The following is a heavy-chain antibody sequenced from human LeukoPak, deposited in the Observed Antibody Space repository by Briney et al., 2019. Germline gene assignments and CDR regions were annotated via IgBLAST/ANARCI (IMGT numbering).Heavy chain of an antibody. CDR3: ARDTIGHYYYYMDV. CDR2: IIPIFGTA. CDR1: GGTFSSYA. J-gene: IGHJ6*03. Sequence: SVRLSCKASGGTFSSYAISWVRQAPGQGLEWMGGIIPIFGTANYAQKFQGRVTITTDESTSTAYTELSSLRSDDTAVYYCARDTIGHYYYYMDVWGKGTTVTVSS. D-gene: IGHD3-3*01. V-gene: IGHV1-69*05.